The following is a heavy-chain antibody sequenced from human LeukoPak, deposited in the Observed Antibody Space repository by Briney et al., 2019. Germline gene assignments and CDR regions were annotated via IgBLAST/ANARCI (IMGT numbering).Heavy chain of an antibody. J-gene: IGHJ4*02. D-gene: IGHD2-2*01. Sequence: SETLSLTCTVSGGSIRSSYYYWGWIRQPPGKGLEWVGSIYDSGSTYYNPSLKSRVTISVGTSKNQFSLKLSSVTAADTAVYYCASGYCSSTSCYGSIDYWGQGTLVTVSS. CDR3: ASGYCSSTSCYGSIDY. CDR2: IYDSGST. V-gene: IGHV4-39*07. CDR1: GGSIRSSYYY.